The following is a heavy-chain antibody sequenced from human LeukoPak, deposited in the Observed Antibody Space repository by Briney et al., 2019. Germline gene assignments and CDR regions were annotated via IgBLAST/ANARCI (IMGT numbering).Heavy chain of an antibody. J-gene: IGHJ4*02. CDR1: GYTLTELS. D-gene: IGHD3-9*01. CDR3: ATGRILTGYYTFDY. V-gene: IGHV1-24*01. Sequence: GASVKVSCKVSGYTLTELSMHWVRQAPGKGLEWMGGFDPEDGETIYAQKSQGRVTMTEDTSTDTAYMELSSLRSEDTAVYYCATGRILTGYYTFDYWGQGTLVTVSS. CDR2: FDPEDGET.